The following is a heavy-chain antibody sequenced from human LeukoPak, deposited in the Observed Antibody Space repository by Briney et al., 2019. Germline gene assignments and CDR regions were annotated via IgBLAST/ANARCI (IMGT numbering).Heavy chain of an antibody. Sequence: PGGSLRLSCEGSGFTFRHAWLSWVRRAPGKGLEWVGQIRSISDGGTTEYTAPVKGRFSISREDSKNTLYLQMNSLRTEDTAVYYCTTVQGNWGQGTLVTVSS. V-gene: IGHV3-15*05. J-gene: IGHJ1*01. CDR2: IRSISDGGTT. CDR3: TTVQGN. CDR1: GFTFRHAW.